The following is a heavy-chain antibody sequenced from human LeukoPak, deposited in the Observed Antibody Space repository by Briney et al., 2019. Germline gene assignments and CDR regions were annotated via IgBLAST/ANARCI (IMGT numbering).Heavy chain of an antibody. CDR2: IYRSGST. CDR3: ARVALYDTSAHNYFDY. D-gene: IGHD3-22*01. CDR1: GGSISSSSYY. V-gene: IGHV4-39*07. Sequence: SETLSLTCSVSGGSISSSSYYWGWIRQPPGKGLDWIGEIYRSGSTNYNPSLKSRVTISLDKSKNQFSLKLSSVTAADTAMYYCARVALYDTSAHNYFDYWGQGTLVTVSS. J-gene: IGHJ4*02.